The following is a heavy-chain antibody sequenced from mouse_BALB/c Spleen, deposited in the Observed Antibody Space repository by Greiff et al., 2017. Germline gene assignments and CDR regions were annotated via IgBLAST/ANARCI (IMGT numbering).Heavy chain of an antibody. Sequence: QVQLQQSGAELARPGASVKLSCKASGYTFNSYWMQWVKQRPGQGLEWIGAIYPGDGDTRYTQKFKGKATLTADKSSSTAYMQLSSLASEDSAVYYCAREGGRLWGQGTTLTVSS. CDR3: AREGGRL. J-gene: IGHJ2*01. CDR1: GYTFNSYW. CDR2: IYPGDGDT. V-gene: IGHV1-87*01.